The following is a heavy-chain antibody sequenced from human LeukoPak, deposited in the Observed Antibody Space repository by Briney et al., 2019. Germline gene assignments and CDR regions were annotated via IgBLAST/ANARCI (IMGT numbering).Heavy chain of an antibody. CDR1: GFTFSSYW. V-gene: IGHV3-74*01. J-gene: IGHJ6*03. CDR3: ASHPIKTDCSSTSCYRGRYYYYYYMDV. CDR2: INTDGSST. Sequence: PGGSLRLSCAASGFTFSSYWMHWVRQAPGKGLVWVSRINTDGSSTSYADSVKGRFTISRDNAKNTLYLQMNSLRAEDTAVYYCASHPIKTDCSSTSCYRGRYYYYYYMDVWGKGTTVTVSS. D-gene: IGHD2-2*01.